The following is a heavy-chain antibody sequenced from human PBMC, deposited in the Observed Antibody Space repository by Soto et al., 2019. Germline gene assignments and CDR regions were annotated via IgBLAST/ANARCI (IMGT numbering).Heavy chain of an antibody. D-gene: IGHD2-15*01. Sequence: SLRLSCAASGFTFDDYTMHWVRQAPGKGLEWVSLISWDGGSTYYADSVKGRFTISRDNSKNSLYLQMNSLRTEDTALYYCAKDVVAATSYYYYGMDVWGQGTTVTVSS. CDR3: AKDVVAATSYYYYGMDV. J-gene: IGHJ6*02. V-gene: IGHV3-43*01. CDR1: GFTFDDYT. CDR2: ISWDGGST.